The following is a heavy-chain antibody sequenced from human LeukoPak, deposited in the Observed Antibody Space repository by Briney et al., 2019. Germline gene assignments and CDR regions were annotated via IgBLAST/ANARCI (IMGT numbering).Heavy chain of an antibody. Sequence: ASVKVSCKASGYSFTDKYMHWVRQAPGQGLEWMGRINPKSGGTNYAQKLQGRVTMTTDTSMSTAYMEVSRLTSDDTAVYYCARAGGRSWFDPWGQGTLVTVSS. V-gene: IGHV1-2*02. CDR2: INPKSGGT. J-gene: IGHJ5*02. CDR1: GYSFTDKY. CDR3: ARAGGRSWFDP.